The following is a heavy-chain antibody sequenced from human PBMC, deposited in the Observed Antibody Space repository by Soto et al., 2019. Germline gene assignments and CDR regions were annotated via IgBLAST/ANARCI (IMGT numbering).Heavy chain of an antibody. CDR2: ISVSGGST. Sequence: PGGSLRLSCAASGFTFSNYAVTWVRQAPGKGLEWVSTISVSGGSTYYADSVKGRFTNSRDNSKNTLYLQMNSLRAEDTAVYYCAKDQGSSWYEIDYWGQGALVSVS. J-gene: IGHJ4*02. CDR1: GFTFSNYA. V-gene: IGHV3-23*01. D-gene: IGHD6-13*01. CDR3: AKDQGSSWYEIDY.